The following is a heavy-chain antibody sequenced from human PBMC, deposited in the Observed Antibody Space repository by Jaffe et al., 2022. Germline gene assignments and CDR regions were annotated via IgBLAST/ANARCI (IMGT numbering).Heavy chain of an antibody. Sequence: EVQLVESGGGLVQPGGSLRLSCAASGFTVSSNYMSWVRQAPGKGLEWVSVIYSGGSTYYADSVKGRFTISRDNSKNTLYLQMNSLRAEDTAVYYCARGPHLSPFIAVAGENNWFDPWGQGTLVTVSS. V-gene: IGHV3-66*02. J-gene: IGHJ5*02. CDR2: IYSGGST. CDR3: ARGPHLSPFIAVAGENNWFDP. CDR1: GFTVSSNY. D-gene: IGHD6-19*01.